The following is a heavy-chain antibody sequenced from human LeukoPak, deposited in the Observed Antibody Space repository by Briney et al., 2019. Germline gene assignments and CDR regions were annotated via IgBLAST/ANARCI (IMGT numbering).Heavy chain of an antibody. Sequence: GGSLRLSCAASGFTFSSYGMHWARQAPGKGLEWVAFIRYDGSNTYYADSVKGRFTISRDNSNNTLYLHMNSLRAEDTAVYYCAREWDGSENPHFDYWGPGTLVTVSS. CDR3: AREWDGSENPHFDY. CDR1: GFTFSSYG. V-gene: IGHV3-30*02. D-gene: IGHD1-26*01. CDR2: IRYDGSNT. J-gene: IGHJ4*02.